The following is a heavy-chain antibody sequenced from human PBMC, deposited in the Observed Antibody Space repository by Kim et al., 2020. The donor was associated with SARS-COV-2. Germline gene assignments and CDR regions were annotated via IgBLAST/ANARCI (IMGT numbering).Heavy chain of an antibody. Sequence: GGSLRLSCAASGFTFSSYGMHWVRQAPGKGLEWVAVISYDGSNKYYADSVKGRFTISRDNSKNTLYLQMNSLRAEDTAVYYCAKAKGYCSSTSCSYIDYWGQGTMVTVSS. CDR3: AKAKGYCSSTSCSYIDY. CDR1: GFTFSSYG. D-gene: IGHD2-2*01. CDR2: ISYDGSNK. J-gene: IGHJ4*02. V-gene: IGHV3-30*18.